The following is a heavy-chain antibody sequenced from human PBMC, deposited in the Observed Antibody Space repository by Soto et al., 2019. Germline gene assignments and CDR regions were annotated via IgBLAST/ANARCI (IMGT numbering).Heavy chain of an antibody. V-gene: IGHV4-59*08. CDR1: GGSFSGYY. D-gene: IGHD2-15*01. CDR2: IYYSGST. Sequence: SETLSLTCAVYGGSFSGYYWSWFRQPPGKGLEWIGYIYYSGSTKYNPSLESRVTISLDTSKNQFSLKLSSVTAADTAVYYCARHCSGGSCFSSFDYWGQGTLVTVSS. J-gene: IGHJ4*02. CDR3: ARHCSGGSCFSSFDY.